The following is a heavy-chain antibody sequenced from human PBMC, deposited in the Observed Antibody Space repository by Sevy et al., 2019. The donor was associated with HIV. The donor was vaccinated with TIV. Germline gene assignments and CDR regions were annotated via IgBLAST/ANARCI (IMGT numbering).Heavy chain of an antibody. Sequence: GGSLRLSCAASGFTFSYYTMKWVRQAPGKGLEWVSSISSGSSYRSYGESVKGRFTISRDNAKNSLCLQMNSLRAEDTAVYYCARSLDYYDSSGANDYWGQGTLVTVSS. D-gene: IGHD3-22*01. CDR1: GFTFSYYT. CDR3: ARSLDYYDSSGANDY. V-gene: IGHV3-21*01. J-gene: IGHJ4*02. CDR2: ISSGSSYR.